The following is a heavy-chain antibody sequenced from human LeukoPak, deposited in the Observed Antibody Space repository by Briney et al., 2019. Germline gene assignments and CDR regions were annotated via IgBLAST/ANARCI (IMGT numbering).Heavy chain of an antibody. CDR1: GGSISSGSYH. CDR3: ARDPRYCSSTSCPSWFDP. V-gene: IGHV4-61*02. Sequence: SQTLSLTCTVSGGSISSGSYHWSWIRQPAGKGLEWIGRIYTSGSTNYNPSLKSRVTISVDTSKNQFSLKLSSVTAADTAVYYCARDPRYCSSTSCPSWFDPWGQGTLVTVSS. CDR2: IYTSGST. D-gene: IGHD2-2*01. J-gene: IGHJ5*02.